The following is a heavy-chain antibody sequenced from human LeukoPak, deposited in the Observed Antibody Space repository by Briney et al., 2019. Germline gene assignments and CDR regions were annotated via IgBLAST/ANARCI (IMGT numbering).Heavy chain of an antibody. CDR1: GFTFSSYG. J-gene: IGHJ5*02. Sequence: GGSLRLSCAASGFTFSSYGMHWVRQAPGKGLEWVAFIRNDGSNRYYADSVKGRFTISRDNSKNTLYVQMNSLRAEDTAVYYCAKDYSKTSYYGSGAYYRPNWFDPWGQGTLVTVSS. V-gene: IGHV3-30*02. CDR3: AKDYSKTSYYGSGAYYRPNWFDP. CDR2: IRNDGSNR. D-gene: IGHD3-10*01.